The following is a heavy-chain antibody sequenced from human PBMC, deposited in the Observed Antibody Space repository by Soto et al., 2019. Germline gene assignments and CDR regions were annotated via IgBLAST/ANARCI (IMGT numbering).Heavy chain of an antibody. CDR2: INHSGST. D-gene: IGHD2-15*01. J-gene: IGHJ4*02. CDR1: GGSFSGYY. V-gene: IGHV4-34*01. CDR3: ARMPCSGGSCYPPSFDY. Sequence: SETLSLTCAVYGGSFSGYYWSWIRQPPGKGLEWIGEINHSGSTNYNPSLKSRVTISVDTSKNQFSLKLSSVTAADTAVYYCARMPCSGGSCYPPSFDYWGQGTLVTVSS.